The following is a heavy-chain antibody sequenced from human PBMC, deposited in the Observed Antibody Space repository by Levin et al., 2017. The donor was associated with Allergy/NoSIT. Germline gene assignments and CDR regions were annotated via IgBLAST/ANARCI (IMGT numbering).Heavy chain of an antibody. J-gene: IGHJ4*02. D-gene: IGHD3-10*01. CDR2: ISTSSSAI. CDR3: TRDRGSGS. CDR1: GFTFSSYS. Sequence: GESLKISCAASGFTFSSYSMNWVRQAPGKGLEWVSYISTSSSAIYYADSVKGRFTISRDNAKNSLYLQMNSLRDDDTAVYYCTRDRGSGSWGQGTLVTVSS. V-gene: IGHV3-48*02.